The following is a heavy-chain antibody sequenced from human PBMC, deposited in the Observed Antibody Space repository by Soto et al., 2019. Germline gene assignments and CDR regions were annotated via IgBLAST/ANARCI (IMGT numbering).Heavy chain of an antibody. CDR3: ARWRDCSSTSCYFDW. D-gene: IGHD2-2*01. V-gene: IGHV1-18*01. J-gene: IGHJ4*02. CDR2: ISAYNGNT. CDR1: GYTFTSYG. Sequence: QVQLVQSGAEVKKPGASVKVSCKASGYTFTSYGISWVRQAPGQGLEWMGWISAYNGNTNYAQQLQGRVTMTTDTSTSTAYRELRSLRSDDTAVYYCARWRDCSSTSCYFDWWGQGTLVTVSS.